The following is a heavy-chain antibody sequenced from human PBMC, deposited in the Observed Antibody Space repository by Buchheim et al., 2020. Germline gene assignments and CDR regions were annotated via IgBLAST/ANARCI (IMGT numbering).Heavy chain of an antibody. CDR1: RFTFSSYG. J-gene: IGHJ4*02. Sequence: QVQLVESGGGVVQPGRSLRLSCAASRFTFSSYGMHWVRQAPGKGLEWVAVIWYDGSHKYYADSVKGRFTISRDNSKNTLYLQMNSLRAEDTAVYYCARDPLYYYDSNGYFFDYWGQGTL. V-gene: IGHV3-33*01. CDR3: ARDPLYYYDSNGYFFDY. CDR2: IWYDGSHK. D-gene: IGHD3-22*01.